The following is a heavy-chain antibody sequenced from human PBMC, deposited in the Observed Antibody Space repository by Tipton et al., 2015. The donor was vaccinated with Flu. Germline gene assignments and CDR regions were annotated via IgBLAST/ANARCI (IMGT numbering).Heavy chain of an antibody. CDR1: GGSISSGGAY. Sequence: TLSLTCTVSGGSISSGGAYWSWIRQHPGKGLEWIGCIYYSGSTYYNPSLESRVTISIDTSKNQFSLKLNSVTAADTAVYYCARDQGFGDGLTYDYYAMGAWGQGTTVTVSS. CDR2: IYYSGST. J-gene: IGHJ6*02. V-gene: IGHV4-31*03. CDR3: ARDQGFGDGLTYDYYAMGA. D-gene: IGHD3-10*01.